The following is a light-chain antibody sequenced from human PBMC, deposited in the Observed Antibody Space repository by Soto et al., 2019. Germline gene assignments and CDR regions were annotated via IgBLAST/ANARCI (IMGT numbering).Light chain of an antibody. V-gene: IGKV1-39*01. Sequence: DIQMTQSPSSLSASVGDRVTITCRASQSISNYLNWYQQKPGKAPKVLIYATSILQSGVPSRFSGSGSGTDFTLTISSLQPEDFVTYYCQQTYSTLITFGQGTRLEIK. CDR1: QSISNY. CDR2: ATS. J-gene: IGKJ5*01. CDR3: QQTYSTLIT.